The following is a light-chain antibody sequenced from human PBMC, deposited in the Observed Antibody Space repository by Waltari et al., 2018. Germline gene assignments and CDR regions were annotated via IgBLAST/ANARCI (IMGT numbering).Light chain of an antibody. Sequence: QLVLTQSPSASASLGASVKLTCTLDSGHSSNIVAWLQQQPEEGPRYLMKINSDGSQSKGDEIPDRFSGSSSGAERYLTISSVQSEDEADYYCQTGGHGTWVFGGGTKLTVL. V-gene: IGLV4-69*01. CDR3: QTGGHGTWV. J-gene: IGLJ3*02. CDR1: SGHSSNI. CDR2: INSDGSQ.